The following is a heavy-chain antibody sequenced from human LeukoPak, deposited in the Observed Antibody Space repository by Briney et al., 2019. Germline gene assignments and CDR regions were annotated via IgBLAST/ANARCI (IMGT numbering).Heavy chain of an antibody. CDR1: GFAFSSYG. CDR2: IWYDGSNK. V-gene: IGHV3-33*01. J-gene: IGHJ5*02. Sequence: GGSLRLSCAASGFAFSSYGMHWVRQAPGKGLEWVAVIWYDGSNKYYADSVKGRFTISRDNSKNTLYLQMNSLRAEDTAVYYCARDKQWLVPWFDPWGQGTLVTVSS. D-gene: IGHD6-19*01. CDR3: ARDKQWLVPWFDP.